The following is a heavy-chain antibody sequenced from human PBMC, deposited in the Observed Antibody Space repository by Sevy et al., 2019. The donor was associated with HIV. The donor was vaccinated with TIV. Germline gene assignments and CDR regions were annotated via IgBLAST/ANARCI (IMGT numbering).Heavy chain of an antibody. J-gene: IGHJ6*02. Sequence: ASVKVSCKASGYTFTSYAINWVRQAPGHGLEWMGWINTNTGNPTYAQGFTGRFVFSLDTSVSTTYLQINSLKAEDTAVYYCARARSCSITSCYYHGLDVWGQGTTVTVSS. CDR1: GYTFTSYA. D-gene: IGHD2-2*01. CDR3: ARARSCSITSCYYHGLDV. V-gene: IGHV7-4-1*02. CDR2: INTNTGNP.